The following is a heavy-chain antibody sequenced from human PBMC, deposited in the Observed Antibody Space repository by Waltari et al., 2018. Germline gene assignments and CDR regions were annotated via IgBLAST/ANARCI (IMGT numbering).Heavy chain of an antibody. D-gene: IGHD6-6*01. J-gene: IGHJ3*02. V-gene: IGHV3-9*01. Sequence: EVQLVESGGGLVQPGRSLRLSCAASGFTFNDYAMHWVRQAPGKGLEWVAGLNWNGATIDYADSVKGRFTISRDSAKNSLYLQMNRLRANDTALYYCVKDLDSTSYDAFHIWGRGTMVSVSS. CDR2: LNWNGATI. CDR3: VKDLDSTSYDAFHI. CDR1: GFTFNDYA.